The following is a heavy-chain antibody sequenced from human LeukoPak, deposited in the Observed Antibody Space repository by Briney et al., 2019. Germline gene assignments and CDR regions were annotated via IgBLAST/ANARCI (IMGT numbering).Heavy chain of an antibody. CDR2: MYTSGST. Sequence: SETLSLTCSVSGASISSYYWSWIRQPAGKGLEWIGRMYTSGSTDYNPSLKSRVTMSVDTSKNQFSLRLSSVTAADTAVYYCARDGLGPYRGGDCFSHDAFDIWGQGTMVTVSS. V-gene: IGHV4-4*07. CDR1: GASISSYY. J-gene: IGHJ3*02. CDR3: ARDGLGPYRGGDCFSHDAFDI. D-gene: IGHD2-21*01.